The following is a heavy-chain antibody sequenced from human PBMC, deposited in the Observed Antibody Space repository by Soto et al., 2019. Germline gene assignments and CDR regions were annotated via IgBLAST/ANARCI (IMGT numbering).Heavy chain of an antibody. CDR3: TTSTGHLNH. CDR2: ITGSSDRI. J-gene: IGHJ4*02. V-gene: IGHV3-48*02. CDR1: GLTSSVNT. D-gene: IGHD2-8*02. Sequence: EVQLVESGGGWVQPGGSLRFSCPASGLTSSVNTRNWVRQAPGKGLAWVSYITGSSDRILFADSVKGRFTVSRDNAKNSLYLQMNSLRDEDTGVYYCTTSTGHLNHWGQGTLVSVSS.